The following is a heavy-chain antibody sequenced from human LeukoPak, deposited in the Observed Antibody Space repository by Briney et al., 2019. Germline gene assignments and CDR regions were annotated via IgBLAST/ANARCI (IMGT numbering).Heavy chain of an antibody. V-gene: IGHV5-10-1*01. CDR1: GYSFTSYW. D-gene: IGHD1-26*01. Sequence: HGESLKISCKGSGYSFTSYWISWVRQMPGKGREWMGRIDPSDSYTNYSTSFQGHVTISADKSISTAYLQWSSLKASDTAMYYYARLRRELLVGWFDPWGQGTLVTVSS. J-gene: IGHJ5*02. CDR2: IDPSDSYT. CDR3: ARLRRELLVGWFDP.